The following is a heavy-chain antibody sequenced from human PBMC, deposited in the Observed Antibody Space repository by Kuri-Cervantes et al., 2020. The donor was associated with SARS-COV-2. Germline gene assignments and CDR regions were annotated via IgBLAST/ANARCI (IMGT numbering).Heavy chain of an antibody. CDR3: ARDETTYYDFWSGYYASY. CDR1: GYTFTSYG. Sequence: ASVKVSCKASGYTFTSYGISWVRQALGQGLEWMGWISAYNGNTNYAQKLQGRVTMTTDTSTSTAYMELRSLRSDDTAVYYCARDETTYYDFWSGYYASYWDQGTLVTVSS. D-gene: IGHD3-3*01. V-gene: IGHV1-18*01. CDR2: ISAYNGNT. J-gene: IGHJ4*02.